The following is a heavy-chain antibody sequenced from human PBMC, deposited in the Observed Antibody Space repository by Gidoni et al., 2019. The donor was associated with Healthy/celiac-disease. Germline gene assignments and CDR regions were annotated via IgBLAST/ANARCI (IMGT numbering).Heavy chain of an antibody. V-gene: IGHV3-23*01. Sequence: EVQLLESGGGLVQPGGSLRLSCAASGFTFSSYAMSWVRQAPGKGLEWVSAISGSGGSTYYADSVKGRFTISRDNSKNTLYLQMNSLRAEDTAVYYCAKMGEPGYCSSTSCYDGPWGQGTLVTVSS. D-gene: IGHD2-2*01. CDR3: AKMGEPGYCSSTSCYDGP. J-gene: IGHJ5*02. CDR1: GFTFSSYA. CDR2: ISGSGGST.